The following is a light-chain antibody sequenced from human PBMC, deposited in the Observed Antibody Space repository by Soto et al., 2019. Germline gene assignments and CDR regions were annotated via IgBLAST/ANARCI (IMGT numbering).Light chain of an antibody. Sequence: QSALTQPASVSGSPGQSFTIPCTGSSSDVGAHHSVSWYQQHPGKAPKLIIFDVSNRPSGVSNRFSGSKSGNTASLTISGLQPEDEADYYCSSFTDTGTVMFGRGTKLTVL. J-gene: IGLJ3*02. V-gene: IGLV2-14*03. CDR2: DVS. CDR3: SSFTDTGTVM. CDR1: SSDVGAHHS.